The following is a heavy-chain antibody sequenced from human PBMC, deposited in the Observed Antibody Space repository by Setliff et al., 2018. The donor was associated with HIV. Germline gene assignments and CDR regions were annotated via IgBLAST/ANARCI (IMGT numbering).Heavy chain of an antibody. CDR2: IGPYNDRT. V-gene: IGHV1-18*01. Sequence: ASVKVSCKTSGYMFIAYGMSWVRRAPGQGLEWMGWIGPYNDRTEYAQEFQGRVSLTIDTSASTAYMELNRLRSDDTAVYYCARSYIAFLSTWYYGMDVWGQGTTVTVSS. D-gene: IGHD5-18*01. CDR1: GYMFIAYG. J-gene: IGHJ6*02. CDR3: ARSYIAFLSTWYYGMDV.